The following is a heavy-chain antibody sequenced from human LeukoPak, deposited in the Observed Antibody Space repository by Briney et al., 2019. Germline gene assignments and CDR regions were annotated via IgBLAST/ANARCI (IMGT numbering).Heavy chain of an antibody. CDR1: GGSISSSSYY. CDR2: IYYSGST. Sequence: SETLSLTCTVSGGSISSSSYYWGWIRQPPGKGLEWIGSIYYSGSTYYNPSLKSRVTISVDTSKNQFSLKLSSVTAADTAVYYCARDPDGSGSNYWGQGTLVTVSS. CDR3: ARDPDGSGSNY. D-gene: IGHD3-10*01. V-gene: IGHV4-39*07. J-gene: IGHJ4*02.